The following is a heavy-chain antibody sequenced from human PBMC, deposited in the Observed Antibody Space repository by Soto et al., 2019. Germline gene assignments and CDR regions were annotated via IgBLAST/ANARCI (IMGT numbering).Heavy chain of an antibody. CDR3: DSPANGGAFDL. CDR2: IYYSGGA. Sequence: QVHLQESGPGLVKPSETLSLTCIDSGGSISGYYWSWIRQPPGKGLEWIGYIYYSGGANYNPSLTSRVSISVDTSNNQFSLRLTSVAAADTAVYYCDSPANGGAFDLWGQGTMVTVSS. V-gene: IGHV4-59*08. J-gene: IGHJ3*01. D-gene: IGHD5-18*01. CDR1: GGSISGYY.